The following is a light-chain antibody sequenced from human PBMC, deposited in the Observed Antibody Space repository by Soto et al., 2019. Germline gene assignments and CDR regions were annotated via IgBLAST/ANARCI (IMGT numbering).Light chain of an antibody. J-gene: IGKJ5*01. Sequence: AIQVTQSPSSLSASVGDRVTITCRASQDIRGALAWYQQTPGKAPKILIYDVSTLQSGVPSRFSGSSSGTDFSLTISSLQPEDFATYFCQQFNSYPITFGQGTRLDIK. CDR3: QQFNSYPIT. CDR2: DVS. V-gene: IGKV1-13*02. CDR1: QDIRGA.